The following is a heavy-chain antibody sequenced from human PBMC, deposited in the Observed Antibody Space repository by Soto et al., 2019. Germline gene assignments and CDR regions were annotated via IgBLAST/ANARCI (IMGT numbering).Heavy chain of an antibody. CDR1: GFTFSSYG. CDR3: ARRSRFCSSTSCSTPQPNYYYYGMDV. Sequence: HPGGSLRLSCAASGFTFSSYGMHWVRQAPGRGPEWVAVIWYDGSNKYYADSVKGRFTISRDNSKNTLYLQMNSLRAEDTAVYYCARRSRFCSSTSCSTPQPNYYYYGMDVWGQGTTVTVSS. D-gene: IGHD2-2*01. V-gene: IGHV3-33*01. CDR2: IWYDGSNK. J-gene: IGHJ6*02.